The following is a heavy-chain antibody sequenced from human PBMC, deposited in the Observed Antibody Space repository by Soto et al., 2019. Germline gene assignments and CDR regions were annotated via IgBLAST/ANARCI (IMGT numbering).Heavy chain of an antibody. J-gene: IGHJ4*02. CDR1: GGTFNSYL. CDR2: IIPAFGTA. V-gene: IGHV1-69*06. Sequence: QVQLVQSGAEVKNPGSSVKVSCKNSGGTFNSYLIYWLRQAPGQGQEWMGGIIPAFGTAKYAQKFQGKVPITADKSTTTAYMELRTLTSEDTAVYYCARWLDQPPVGLYFDTWGQGTLVTVSS. D-gene: IGHD2-2*01. CDR3: ARWLDQPPVGLYFDT.